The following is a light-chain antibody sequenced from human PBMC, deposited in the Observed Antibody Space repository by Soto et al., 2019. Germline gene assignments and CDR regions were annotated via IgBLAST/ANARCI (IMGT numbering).Light chain of an antibody. Sequence: AIQMTQSPSSLSASVGDRVTITCRASQDIKKDLGWYQQKPGKAPKLLIYASFTLQSGVPSRFSGSGYGTDFTLTISSLQPEDFATCFCQQDYSYPLTFGGGTKVEVK. V-gene: IGKV1-6*01. CDR1: QDIKKD. CDR2: ASF. CDR3: QQDYSYPLT. J-gene: IGKJ4*01.